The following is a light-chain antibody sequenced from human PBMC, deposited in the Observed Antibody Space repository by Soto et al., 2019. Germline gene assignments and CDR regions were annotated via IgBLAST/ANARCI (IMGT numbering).Light chain of an antibody. V-gene: IGLV2-14*01. CDR3: SSYTSTSTRM. CDR1: SSDVGRYNY. CDR2: GVS. J-gene: IGLJ3*02. Sequence: QSALTQPASVSGSPGQSITISCTGTSSDVGRYNYVSWYQQHPVKAPKLMIYGVSNRPSGVSNRFSGSKSGNTASLTISWLQAEDEADYYCSSYTSTSTRMFGGGTKLTVL.